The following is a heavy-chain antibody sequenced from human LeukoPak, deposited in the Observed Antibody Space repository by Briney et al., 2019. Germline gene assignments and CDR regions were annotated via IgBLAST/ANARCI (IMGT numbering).Heavy chain of an antibody. J-gene: IGHJ3*02. Sequence: GGSLRLSCAASGFTFSSNSMNWVRQAPGKGLEWVSYISSTGGTIYYADSMKGRFTISRDNAKNSLYLQMNSLRAEDTAVYYCARDRSRWSRDAFDIWGQGTMVTVSS. V-gene: IGHV3-48*04. D-gene: IGHD1-26*01. CDR1: GFTFSSNS. CDR3: ARDRSRWSRDAFDI. CDR2: ISSTGGTI.